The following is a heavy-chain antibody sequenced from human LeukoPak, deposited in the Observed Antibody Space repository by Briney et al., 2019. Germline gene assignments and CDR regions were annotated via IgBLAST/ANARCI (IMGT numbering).Heavy chain of an antibody. Sequence: GGSLRLSCAASGFTFSSYWMSWVRQVPGKGLEWVSAISGSGGSTYYADSVKGRFTISGDNSKNTLYLQMNSLRAEDTAVYYCAKDLPATAYYYMDVWGKGTTVTVSS. CDR1: GFTFSSYW. CDR3: AKDLPATAYYYMDV. V-gene: IGHV3-23*01. J-gene: IGHJ6*03. CDR2: ISGSGGST. D-gene: IGHD4-17*01.